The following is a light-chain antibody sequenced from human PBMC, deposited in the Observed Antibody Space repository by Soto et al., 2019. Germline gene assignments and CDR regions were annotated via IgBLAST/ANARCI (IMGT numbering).Light chain of an antibody. CDR1: SSNIGAGYD. V-gene: IGLV1-40*01. CDR2: GNS. Sequence: QSVLTQPPSVSGAPGQRVTISCTGSSSNIGAGYDVHWYQQLPGTAPKLLIYGNSNRPSGVPDRFSGSKSGTSASLASTGLQAEDEAGYYCQSYDSSLSGNVVFGGGTKLTVL. CDR3: QSYDSSLSGNVV. J-gene: IGLJ2*01.